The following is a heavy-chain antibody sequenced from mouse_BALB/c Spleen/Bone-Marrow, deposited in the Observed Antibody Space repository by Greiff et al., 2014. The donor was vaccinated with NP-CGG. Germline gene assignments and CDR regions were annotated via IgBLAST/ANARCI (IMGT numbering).Heavy chain of an antibody. V-gene: IGHV2-6-7*01. CDR3: ARNY. CDR2: IWGDGRT. J-gene: IGHJ4*01. Sequence: VQLQVSVPGLGSPSQTLSITCTVSGVSLTDYGVNWVRQPPGKGLEWLGMIWGDGRTDYNSALKSRLSISKDNSKSQVFLKMNSLQTEDTARYYCARNY. CDR1: GVSLTDYG.